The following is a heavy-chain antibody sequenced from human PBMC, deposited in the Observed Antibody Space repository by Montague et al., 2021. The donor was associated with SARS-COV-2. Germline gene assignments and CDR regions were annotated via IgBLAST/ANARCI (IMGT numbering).Heavy chain of an antibody. CDR1: GGSISSYY. CDR3: ARDKPDYDFWPGYGIDV. CDR2: IYYSGST. V-gene: IGHV4-59*01. Sequence: SETLSLTCTVSGGSISSYYWSWIRQPPGKGLEWIGYIYYSGSTNYNPSLKSRVTISVDTSKNQFSLKLSSVTAADTAVYYCARDKPDYDFWPGYGIDVWGQGTTVTVSS. J-gene: IGHJ6*02. D-gene: IGHD3-3*01.